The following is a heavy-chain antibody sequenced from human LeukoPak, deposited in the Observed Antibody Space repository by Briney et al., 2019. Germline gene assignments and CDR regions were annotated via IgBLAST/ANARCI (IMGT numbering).Heavy chain of an antibody. J-gene: IGHJ4*02. CDR1: GYSISSGYY. V-gene: IGHV4-38-2*02. Sequence: SETLSLTCTVSGYSISSGYYWGWIRQPPGKGLEWIRSIYHSGSTYYNPSLKSRVTISVDKSKNQFSLKLSSVTAADTAVYYCARGQGLFDYWGQGTLVTVSS. CDR2: IYHSGST. CDR3: ARGQGLFDY.